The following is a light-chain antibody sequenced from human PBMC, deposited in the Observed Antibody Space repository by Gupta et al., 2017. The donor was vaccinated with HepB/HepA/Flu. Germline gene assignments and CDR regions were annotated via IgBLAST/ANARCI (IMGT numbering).Light chain of an antibody. CDR1: QSISRNF. CDR3: QQYGISPLT. J-gene: IGKJ1*01. Sequence: EIVLTQSPGTLSLSPGERATLSCRASQSISRNFLTWYQQKPGQAPRLLIYGASNRATGVPDRFSGSGSGTDFTLTIFTLEPEDFAFYYCQQYGISPLTFGQGTKVENK. V-gene: IGKV3-20*01. CDR2: GAS.